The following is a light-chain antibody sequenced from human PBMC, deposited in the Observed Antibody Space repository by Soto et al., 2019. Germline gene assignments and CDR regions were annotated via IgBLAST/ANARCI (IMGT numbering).Light chain of an antibody. Sequence: AIHMTQSPSSLSASVGDTVTITCRASQGIRNDLAWFQQKPGKAPKLLIFAASSLQSGVPSRFSGSGSGTDFTLTINTLQPEDFATYYCLQDYSYSWTFGQGTRVE. V-gene: IGKV1-6*01. CDR3: LQDYSYSWT. J-gene: IGKJ1*01. CDR2: AAS. CDR1: QGIRND.